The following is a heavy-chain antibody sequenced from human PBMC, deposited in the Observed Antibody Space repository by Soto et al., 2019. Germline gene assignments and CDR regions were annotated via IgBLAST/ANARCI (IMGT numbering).Heavy chain of an antibody. D-gene: IGHD4-17*01. Sequence: GGSLRLSCAASGFTFSSYAMHWVRQAPGKGLEYVSAISSNGGSTYYANSVKGRLTISRDNSKNTLYLQMGSLRAEDRAVYYCARGWIYGNYWCQGALVTVSS. J-gene: IGHJ4*02. CDR2: ISSNGGST. V-gene: IGHV3-64*01. CDR3: ARGWIYGNY. CDR1: GFTFSSYA.